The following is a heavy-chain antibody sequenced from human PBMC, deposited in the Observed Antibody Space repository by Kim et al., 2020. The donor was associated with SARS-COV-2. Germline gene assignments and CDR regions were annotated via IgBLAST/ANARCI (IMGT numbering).Heavy chain of an antibody. CDR3: AKEDTDGYSGYYVDY. D-gene: IGHD5-12*01. Sequence: DSVKGRFTISRDNSKNTLYLQMNSLRAEDTAVYYCAKEDTDGYSGYYVDYWGQGTLVTVSS. J-gene: IGHJ4*02. V-gene: IGHV3-23*01.